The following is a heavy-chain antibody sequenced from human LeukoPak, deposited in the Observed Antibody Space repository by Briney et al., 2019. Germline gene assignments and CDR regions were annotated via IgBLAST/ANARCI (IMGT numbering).Heavy chain of an antibody. D-gene: IGHD5-18*01. CDR3: ARGGYSYGYYYMDV. CDR2: INHSGSI. J-gene: IGHJ6*03. CDR1: GGSLSGYY. V-gene: IGHV4-34*01. Sequence: PSETLSLTCAVYGGSLSGYYWSWIRQPPGKGLEWIGEINHSGSINYNPSLKSRVTISVDTSKNQFSLKLSSVTAADTAVYYCARGGYSYGYYYMDVWGKGTTVTVSS.